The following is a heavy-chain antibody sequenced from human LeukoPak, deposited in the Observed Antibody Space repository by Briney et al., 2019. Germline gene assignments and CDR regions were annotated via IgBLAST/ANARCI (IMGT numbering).Heavy chain of an antibody. CDR2: IYSGGST. Sequence: PGGSLRLSCAASGFTVSSNYMRWVRQAPGKGLEWVSVIYSGGSTYYADSVKGRFTISRDNSKNTLYLQMNSLRAEDTAVYYCARVRRGYYDSSGYFDYWGQGTLVTVSS. V-gene: IGHV3-53*01. CDR1: GFTVSSNY. J-gene: IGHJ4*02. CDR3: ARVRRGYYDSSGYFDY. D-gene: IGHD3-22*01.